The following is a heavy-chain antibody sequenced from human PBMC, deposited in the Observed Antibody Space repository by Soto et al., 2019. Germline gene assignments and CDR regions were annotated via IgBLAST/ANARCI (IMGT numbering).Heavy chain of an antibody. J-gene: IGHJ6*02. CDR2: IIPIFGTA. Sequence: SVKVSCKASGGTFSSYAISWVRQAPGQGLEWMGGIIPIFGTANYAQKFQGRVTITADESTSTAYMELSSLRSEDTAVYYCARKPGVRARPLDYGMDVWGQGTTVTVS. D-gene: IGHD6-6*01. CDR1: GGTFSSYA. V-gene: IGHV1-69*13. CDR3: ARKPGVRARPLDYGMDV.